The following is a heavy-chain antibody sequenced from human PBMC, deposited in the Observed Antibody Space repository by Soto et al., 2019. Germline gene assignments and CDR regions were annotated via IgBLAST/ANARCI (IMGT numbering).Heavy chain of an antibody. D-gene: IGHD3-10*01. CDR3: GRGASGSYRLDY. V-gene: IGHV3-74*01. CDR1: GFTFRSYW. Sequence: EVQLVESGGGLVQPGGSLRLSCAASGFTFRSYWMHWVRQAPGKGLVWVSRINSDGSSTNYADSVKGQFTISRDNAKNTLYLQMNSLRAEDTAVYYCGRGASGSYRLDYWGQGTLVTVSS. J-gene: IGHJ4*02. CDR2: INSDGSST.